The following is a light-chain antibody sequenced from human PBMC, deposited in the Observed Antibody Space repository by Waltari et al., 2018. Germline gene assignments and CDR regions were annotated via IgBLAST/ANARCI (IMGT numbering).Light chain of an antibody. CDR2: YAS. CDR1: QSVGSS. J-gene: IGKJ2*01. CDR3: HQSRSLPET. Sequence: EVVLTQSPDFQSVTPKEKVTITFRASQSVGSSLHWYQQKPDQSPKLLIKYASQAFSGVPSRFSGSGSGTDFTLTINSLEAEDAATYYCHQSRSLPETFGQGTKLEIK. V-gene: IGKV6-21*01.